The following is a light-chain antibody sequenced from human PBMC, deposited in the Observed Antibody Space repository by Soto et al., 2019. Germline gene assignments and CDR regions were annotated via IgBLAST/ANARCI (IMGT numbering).Light chain of an antibody. V-gene: IGKV3-15*01. CDR2: GAS. J-gene: IGKJ4*01. Sequence: EIVMTQSPATLSVSPGERATLSCRATQSVRSNLAWYQQKPGQPPRLLIYGASTRATGIPARFSGSGSGTEFTLTISSLQSEDFADYYCQQYNSWPRVTFGGGTKVEIK. CDR1: QSVRSN. CDR3: QQYNSWPRVT.